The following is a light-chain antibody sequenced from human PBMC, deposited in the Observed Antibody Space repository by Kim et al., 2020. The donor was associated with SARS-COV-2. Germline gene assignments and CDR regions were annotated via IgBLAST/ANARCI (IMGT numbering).Light chain of an antibody. V-gene: IGKV3-11*01. J-gene: IGKJ5*01. CDR3: QQRSNWPPIT. Sequence: STGERATLSCRASQSVSSYLAWYQQKPGQAPRLLIYDASNRATGIPARFSGSGSGTDFTLTISSLEPEDFAVYYCQQRSNWPPITFGQGTRLEIK. CDR1: QSVSSY. CDR2: DAS.